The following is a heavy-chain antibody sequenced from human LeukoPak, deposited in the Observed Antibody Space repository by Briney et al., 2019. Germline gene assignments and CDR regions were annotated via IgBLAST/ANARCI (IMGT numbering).Heavy chain of an antibody. CDR1: GGSISSSSYY. CDR3: TRRQAGTSWRDY. D-gene: IGHD6-13*01. CDR2: IYYSGST. J-gene: IGHJ4*02. V-gene: IGHV4-39*02. Sequence: SETLSLTCTVSGGSISSSSYYWGWIRQPPGKGLEWIGSIYYSGSTYYNPSLKSRVTISVDTSKNHFSLKLTSVTAADTAVYYCTRRQAGTSWRDYWGQGTPVTVSS.